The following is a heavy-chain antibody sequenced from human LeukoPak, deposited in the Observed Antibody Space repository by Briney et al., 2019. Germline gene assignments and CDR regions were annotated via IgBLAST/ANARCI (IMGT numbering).Heavy chain of an antibody. D-gene: IGHD1-26*01. CDR2: MNPNSGNT. CDR3: ARVGATTD. Sequence: GASVKVSCKASGYTFTSYDINWVRQATGQGLEWMGWMNPNSGNTGYAQKLRGRVTMTTDTSTSTAYMELRSLRSDDTAVYYCARVGATTDWGQGTLVTVSS. CDR1: GYTFTSYD. V-gene: IGHV1-8*01. J-gene: IGHJ4*02.